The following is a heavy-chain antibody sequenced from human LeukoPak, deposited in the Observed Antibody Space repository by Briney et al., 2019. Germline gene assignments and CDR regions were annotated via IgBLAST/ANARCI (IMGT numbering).Heavy chain of an antibody. J-gene: IGHJ4*02. CDR2: TYYRSKWYN. CDR1: GDSVSSNSAA. CDR3: AGRLYSSGWFLGDY. V-gene: IGHV6-1*01. D-gene: IGHD6-19*01. Sequence: SQTLSLTCAISGDSVSSNSAAWKWIRQSPSRGLEWLGRTYYRSKWYNDYAVSVKSRITINPDTSKNQFSLQLNSVTPEDTAVYYCAGRLYSSGWFLGDYWGQGTLVTVSS.